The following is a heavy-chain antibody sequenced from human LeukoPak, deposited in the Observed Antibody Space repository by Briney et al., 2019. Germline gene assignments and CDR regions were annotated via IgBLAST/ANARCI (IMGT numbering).Heavy chain of an antibody. CDR1: GFIFDDYA. V-gene: IGHV3-9*01. D-gene: IGHD3-22*01. Sequence: GGSLRLSCATSGFIFDDYAMHWVRQAPGRGLEWVSTINWNSDAVEYADSVKGRFTISRDNAKNSLYLQMNSLRGEDTAVYYCAREGYDGSGYYYRILDYWGQGTLVTVSS. CDR2: INWNSDAV. J-gene: IGHJ4*02. CDR3: AREGYDGSGYYYRILDY.